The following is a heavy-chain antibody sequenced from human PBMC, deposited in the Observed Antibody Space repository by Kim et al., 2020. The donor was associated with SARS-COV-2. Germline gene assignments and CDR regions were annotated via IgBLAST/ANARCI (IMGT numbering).Heavy chain of an antibody. J-gene: IGHJ4*02. CDR2: IYYSGST. CDR1: GGSISSSSYY. V-gene: IGHV4-39*01. CDR3: ARVGMGAYYW. D-gene: IGHD1-1*01. Sequence: SETLSLTCTVSGGSISSSSYYWGWIRQPPGKGLEWIGSIYYSGSTYYNPSLKSRVTISVDTSKNQFSLKLSSVTAADMAVYYCARVGMGAYYWWGQGTLVTVSS.